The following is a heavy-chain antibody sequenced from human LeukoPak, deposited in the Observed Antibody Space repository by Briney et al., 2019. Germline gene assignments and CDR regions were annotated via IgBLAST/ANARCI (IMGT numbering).Heavy chain of an antibody. V-gene: IGHV3-9*01. Sequence: AGGSLRLSCAASGFTFDDYAMHWVRQAPGKGLEWVSGISWNSGSIGYADSVKGRFTISRDNAKNSLYLQMNSLRAEDTALYYCAKDILRGGKDYYYGMDVWGQGTTVTVSS. CDR2: ISWNSGSI. CDR1: GFTFDDYA. D-gene: IGHD2-15*01. J-gene: IGHJ6*02. CDR3: AKDILRGGKDYYYGMDV.